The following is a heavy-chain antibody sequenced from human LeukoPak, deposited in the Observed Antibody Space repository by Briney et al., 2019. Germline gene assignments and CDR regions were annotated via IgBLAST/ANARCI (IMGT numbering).Heavy chain of an antibody. CDR3: ARGYCSGGSCPMFY. J-gene: IGHJ4*02. Sequence: ASVKVSCKASGGTFSSYAISWVRQAPGQGLERMGGIIPIFGTANYAQKFQGRVTITADESTSTAYMELSSLRSEDTAVYYCARGYCSGGSCPMFYWGQGALVTVSS. CDR2: IIPIFGTA. V-gene: IGHV1-69*13. D-gene: IGHD2-15*01. CDR1: GGTFSSYA.